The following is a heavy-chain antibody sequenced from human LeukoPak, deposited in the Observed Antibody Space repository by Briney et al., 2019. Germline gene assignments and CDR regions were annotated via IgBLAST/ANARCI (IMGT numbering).Heavy chain of an antibody. D-gene: IGHD3-3*01. CDR2: IKQDGSEK. CDR1: GFSFRDFW. V-gene: IGHV3-7*01. Sequence: PGGSLRLSCAASGFSFRDFWMTLVRQAPGKGLEWVANIKQDGSEKYYVDSVKGRFTISRDNAKNSLYLQMNSLRAEDTAVYYCARLDDFWSGYWGNYYYYMDVWGKGTTVTVSS. J-gene: IGHJ6*03. CDR3: ARLDDFWSGYWGNYYYYMDV.